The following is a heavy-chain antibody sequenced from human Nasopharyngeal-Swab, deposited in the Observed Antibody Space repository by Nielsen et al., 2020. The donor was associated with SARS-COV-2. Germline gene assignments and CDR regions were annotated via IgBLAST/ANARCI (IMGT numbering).Heavy chain of an antibody. Sequence: ASVKVSCKASGYTFTSYAMNWVRQAPGQGLEWMGWINTNTGNPTYAQGFTGRFVFSLDTSVSTAYLQISSLKAEDTAVYYCARDPPANRYSNPVDYWGQGTLVTVSS. CDR3: ARDPPANRYSNPVDY. V-gene: IGHV7-4-1*02. J-gene: IGHJ4*02. D-gene: IGHD6-13*01. CDR2: INTNTGNP. CDR1: GYTFTSYA.